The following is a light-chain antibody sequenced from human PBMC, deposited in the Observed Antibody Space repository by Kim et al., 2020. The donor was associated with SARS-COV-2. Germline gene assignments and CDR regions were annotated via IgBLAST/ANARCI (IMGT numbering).Light chain of an antibody. CDR2: KAS. CDR3: QQYESYSNT. J-gene: IGKJ2*01. CDR1: ESVSHW. Sequence: DIQMTQSPSTVSASVGDRITITCRANESVSHWLAWYQQKPGKAPKLLISKASSLESGVPSRFSGSGSGTEFTLPIHSLQPDDFATYFCQQYESYSNTFGQGTKVDIK. V-gene: IGKV1-5*03.